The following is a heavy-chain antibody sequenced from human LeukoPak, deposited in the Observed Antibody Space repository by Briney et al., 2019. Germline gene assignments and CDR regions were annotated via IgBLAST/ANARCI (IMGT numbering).Heavy chain of an antibody. CDR3: AKPRVTIFGVVTTDAFDI. J-gene: IGHJ3*02. CDR1: GFTFSGYA. Sequence: GGSLRLSCAASGFTFSGYAMSWVRQAPGKGLEWVSAISGSGGSTYYADSVKGRFTISRDNSKNTLYLQMNSLRAEDTAVYYCAKPRVTIFGVVTTDAFDIWGQGTMVTVSS. D-gene: IGHD3-3*01. V-gene: IGHV3-23*01. CDR2: ISGSGGST.